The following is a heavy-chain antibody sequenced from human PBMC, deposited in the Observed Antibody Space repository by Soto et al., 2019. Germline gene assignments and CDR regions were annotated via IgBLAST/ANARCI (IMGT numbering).Heavy chain of an antibody. V-gene: IGHV1-69*01. Sequence: QVQLVQSGAEVKKPGSSVKVSCKASGGTFSRYAISWVRQAPGQGLEWMGGIIPIFGTANYAQKFQGRVTITADESKSTAYMELSSLRSEDTAVYYCARHLNSGSYYFAYYYYGMDVWGQGTTVTVSS. CDR2: IIPIFGTA. D-gene: IGHD1-26*01. CDR3: ARHLNSGSYYFAYYYYGMDV. J-gene: IGHJ6*02. CDR1: GGTFSRYA.